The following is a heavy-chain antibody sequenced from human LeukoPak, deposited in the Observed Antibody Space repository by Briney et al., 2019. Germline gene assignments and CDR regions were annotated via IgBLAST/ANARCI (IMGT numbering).Heavy chain of an antibody. V-gene: IGHV3-15*01. CDR1: GFTFSNAW. Sequence: GGSLRLSCAASGFTFSNAWMSWVRQAPGKGLEWVGRIKSKTDGGTTDYAAPVKGRFTISRDDSKNTLYLQMNSLKTEDTAVYYCTTVYVRGYSGYSDYWGQGTLVTVSS. CDR3: TTVYVRGYSGYSDY. J-gene: IGHJ4*02. D-gene: IGHD5-12*01. CDR2: IKSKTDGGTT.